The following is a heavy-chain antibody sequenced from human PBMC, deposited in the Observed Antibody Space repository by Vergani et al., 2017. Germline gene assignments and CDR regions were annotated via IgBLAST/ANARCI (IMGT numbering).Heavy chain of an antibody. J-gene: IGHJ4*02. D-gene: IGHD3-3*01. V-gene: IGHV1-69*01. CDR1: GGTFSSYA. CDR2: IIPIFGTA. CDR3: AICHLELSRPTALDY. Sequence: QVQLVQSGAEVKKPGSSVKVSCKASGGTFSSYAISWVRQAPGQGLEWMGGIIPIFGTANYAQKFKGRVTITADESTSTAYMVLSSLRSEDTAVYYCAICHLELSRPTALDYWGQGTLVTVSS.